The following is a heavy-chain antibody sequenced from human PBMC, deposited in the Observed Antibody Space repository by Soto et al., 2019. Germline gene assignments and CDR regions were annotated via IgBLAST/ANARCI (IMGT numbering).Heavy chain of an antibody. J-gene: IGHJ3*01. V-gene: IGHV1-24*01. CDR1: GHTLNDLS. Sequence: ASVKVSCKVSGHTLNDLSIHWVRQAPGKGLEWMGGFNPEEEETIYAQKFQGRVTMTEDTTAETAYMELSSLRSDYTAVYYCAVVGGYNYGNDAFDVWGQGTVVTVSS. CDR2: FNPEEEET. CDR3: AVVGGYNYGNDAFDV. D-gene: IGHD5-18*01.